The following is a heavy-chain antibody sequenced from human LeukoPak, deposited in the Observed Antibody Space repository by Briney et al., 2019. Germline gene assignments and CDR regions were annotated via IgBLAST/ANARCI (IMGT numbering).Heavy chain of an antibody. D-gene: IGHD3-3*01. Sequence: PGRSLRLSCGASGFSFSSFGMHWVRQAPGKGLQWVAVISYDGSNKYYTDSVKGRFTISRDNSKNTLYLEMNSLRAEDTAVYYCAREIDRFLNLWGQGTLVTVSS. CDR1: GFSFSSFG. CDR3: AREIDRFLNL. CDR2: ISYDGSNK. V-gene: IGHV3-30*04. J-gene: IGHJ4*02.